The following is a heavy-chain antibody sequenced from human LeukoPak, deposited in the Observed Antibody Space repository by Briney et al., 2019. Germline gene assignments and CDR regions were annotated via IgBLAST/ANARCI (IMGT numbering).Heavy chain of an antibody. J-gene: IGHJ4*02. V-gene: IGHV3-23*01. CDR1: GFTFSSYA. CDR2: ISGSGGST. Sequence: PGGSLRLSCAASGFTFSSYAMSWVRQAPGKGLEWVSVISGSGGSTYYADSVKGRFTISRDNSKNTLYLQMNSLRAEDTAVYYCAKYSSSWYYSDYWGQGTLVTVSS. D-gene: IGHD6-13*01. CDR3: AKYSSSWYYSDY.